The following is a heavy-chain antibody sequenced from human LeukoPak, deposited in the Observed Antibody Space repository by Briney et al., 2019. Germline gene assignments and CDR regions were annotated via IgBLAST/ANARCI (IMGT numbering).Heavy chain of an antibody. CDR3: ARDPRYTSTYGLARAFDI. V-gene: IGHV6-1*01. CDR1: GDSVSSNSAA. Sequence: SQTLSLTCAISGDSVSSNSAAWNWIRQSPSRGLEWLGRTYYRSKWYNDYAVSVKGRITINPDTSKNQFSLQLNSVTPEDTAVYYCARDPRYTSTYGLARAFDIWGQGTLVTVSS. D-gene: IGHD6-13*01. J-gene: IGHJ3*02. CDR2: TYYRSKWYN.